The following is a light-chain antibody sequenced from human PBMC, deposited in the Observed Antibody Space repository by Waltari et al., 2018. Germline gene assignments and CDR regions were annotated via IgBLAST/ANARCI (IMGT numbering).Light chain of an antibody. CDR1: SSDVGAYNY. J-gene: IGLJ3*02. Sequence: QSALTQPASVSGSPGQSITISCPGTSSDVGAYNYVSWYQHHPGKAPKLMIYDVSERPSGVSNHFSGSKSGNTASLTISGLQAEDEADYYCSSYTSSNTWVFGGGTKLTVL. CDR3: SSYTSSNTWV. V-gene: IGLV2-14*03. CDR2: DVS.